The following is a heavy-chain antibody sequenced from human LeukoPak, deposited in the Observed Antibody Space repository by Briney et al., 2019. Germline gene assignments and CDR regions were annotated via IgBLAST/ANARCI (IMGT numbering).Heavy chain of an antibody. CDR2: IKPSGGST. D-gene: IGHD3-10*01. Sequence: ASVKVSCRASGYTFTSYYMHWVRQAPGQGLEWMGIIKPSGGSTSYAQKFQGRVTMTRDTSTSTVYMELSSLRSEDTAVYYCAREFGLWLGELRYNWFDPWGQGTLVTVSS. V-gene: IGHV1-46*01. CDR3: AREFGLWLGELRYNWFDP. CDR1: GYTFTSYY. J-gene: IGHJ5*02.